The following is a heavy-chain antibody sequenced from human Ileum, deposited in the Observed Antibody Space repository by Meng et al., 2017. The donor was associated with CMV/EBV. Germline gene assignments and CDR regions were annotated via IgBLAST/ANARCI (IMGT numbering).Heavy chain of an antibody. CDR2: ITSGSSI. Sequence: EVHLLERGGGLVQPGGSLRLSCAASGFTFSSYAMTWVRQAPGKCLEWVSSITSGSSIFYADSVKGRFTISRDNAKNLFFLQMDSLRADDPAVYYCARYTSTYRDYWGQGTLVTVSS. V-gene: IGHV3-69-1*01. J-gene: IGHJ4*02. D-gene: IGHD1-26*01. CDR3: ARYTSTYRDY. CDR1: GFTFSSYA.